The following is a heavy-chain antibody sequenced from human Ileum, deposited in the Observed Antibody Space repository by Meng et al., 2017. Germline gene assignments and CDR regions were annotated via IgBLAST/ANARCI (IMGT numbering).Heavy chain of an antibody. Sequence: QVHLVQCGAEVRKPGASVNVSCQASGYSFTNYGINWVRQAPGKGLEWMGWTSTYNSNRNYAQSLQGRVTMTTDTSTTTAYMELRSLTFGDTAVYYCARGRHCSSTTCYLSDSWGQGTLVTVSS. CDR3: ARGRHCSSTTCYLSDS. D-gene: IGHD2-2*01. CDR2: TSTYNSNR. V-gene: IGHV1-18*01. CDR1: GYSFTNYG. J-gene: IGHJ4*02.